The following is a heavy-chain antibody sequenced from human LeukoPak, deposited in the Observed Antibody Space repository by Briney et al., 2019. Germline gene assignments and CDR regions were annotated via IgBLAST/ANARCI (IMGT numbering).Heavy chain of an antibody. V-gene: IGHV4-30-4*01. CDR2: IYNNGRT. J-gene: IGHJ4*02. Sequence: SETLSLTCTVSGGSISSGDYYWSWIPQPPGKGLEWIGYIYNNGRTYYNPSLKSRVTISVDTSKNLFSLKVSSVTAADAAVYYCARGRSSSWSSFDYWGQGTWSPSPQ. CDR3: ARGRSSSWSSFDY. D-gene: IGHD6-13*01. CDR1: GGSISSGDYY.